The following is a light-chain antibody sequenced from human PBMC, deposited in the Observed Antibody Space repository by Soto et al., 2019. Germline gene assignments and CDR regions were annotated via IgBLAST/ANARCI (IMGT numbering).Light chain of an antibody. Sequence: DIVMTQSPLSLPVTPGEPASISCRSSQSLLHSNGYNYLDWYLQKPGQSPQLLIYLGSNRASGVPVRFSGSGSGTDFTLKISRVEAEDVGVYYCLQALQTPRTFGQGTQGAIK. J-gene: IGKJ1*01. CDR1: QSLLHSNGYNY. V-gene: IGKV2-28*01. CDR3: LQALQTPRT. CDR2: LGS.